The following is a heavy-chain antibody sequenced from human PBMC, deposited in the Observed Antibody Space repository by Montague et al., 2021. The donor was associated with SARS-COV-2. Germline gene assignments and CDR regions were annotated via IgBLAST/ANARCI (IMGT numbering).Heavy chain of an antibody. V-gene: IGHV4-34*01. CDR1: GGSFSGYY. CDR2: INHSGST. CDR3: ARGWAMVRGVTH. D-gene: IGHD3-10*01. Sequence: TLSLTCAVYGGSFSGYYWRWIRQPPGKGLEWIGEINHSGSTTYNPSLKSRVTISLDTSKNQFSLKLSSVTAADTAVYYCARGWAMVRGVTHWGQGTLVTVSS. J-gene: IGHJ4*02.